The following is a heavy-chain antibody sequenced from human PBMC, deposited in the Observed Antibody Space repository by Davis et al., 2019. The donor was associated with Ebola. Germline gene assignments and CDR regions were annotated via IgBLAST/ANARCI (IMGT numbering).Heavy chain of an antibody. D-gene: IGHD2-2*01. CDR2: ISSGSTII. V-gene: IGHV3-48*01. J-gene: IGHJ5*02. CDR3: ARDSSIYDCSSTSCYVFIDP. Sequence: PGGSLRLSCVASGFTFSHYNMNWVRQAPGKGLEWVSHISSGSTIIYYADSVKGRFTISRDNSKNTLYLQMNSLRAEDTAVYYCARDSSIYDCSSTSCYVFIDPWGQGTLVTVSS. CDR1: GFTFSHYN.